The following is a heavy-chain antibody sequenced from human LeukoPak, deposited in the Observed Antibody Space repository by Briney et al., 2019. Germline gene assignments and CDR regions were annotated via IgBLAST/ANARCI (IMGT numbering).Heavy chain of an antibody. CDR3: ARGSYSSGWYADY. J-gene: IGHJ4*02. CDR1: GYTFTSYD. V-gene: IGHV1-69*04. CDR2: IIPILGIA. Sequence: SVKVSCKASGYTFTSYDINWVRQAPGQGLEWMGRIIPILGIANYAQKFQGRVTITADKSTSTAYMELSSLRSEDTAVYYCARGSYSSGWYADYWGQGTLVTVSS. D-gene: IGHD6-19*01.